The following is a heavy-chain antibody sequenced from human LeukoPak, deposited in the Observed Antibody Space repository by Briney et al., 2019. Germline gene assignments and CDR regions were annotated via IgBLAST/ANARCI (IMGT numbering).Heavy chain of an antibody. CDR1: GLAVSSDA. J-gene: IGHJ4*02. Sequence: ASSGLAVSSDAIEWIRQAPRKRLKWVAVISYDGSNKYYADSVKGRFTISRDNSKNTLYLQMNSLRAEDTAVYYCPRETTVTTFDYWGQGTLVTVSS. D-gene: IGHD4-17*01. CDR3: PRETTVTTFDY. CDR2: ISYDGSNK. V-gene: IGHV3-30-3*01.